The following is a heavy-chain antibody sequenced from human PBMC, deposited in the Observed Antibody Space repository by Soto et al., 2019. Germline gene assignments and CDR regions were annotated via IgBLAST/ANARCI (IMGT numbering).Heavy chain of an antibody. CDR2: ISAYNGNT. V-gene: IGHV1-18*01. CDR1: GYTFTSYG. D-gene: IGHD3-10*01. CDR3: ARGNTMVRGVILYYFDY. J-gene: IGHJ4*02. Sequence: QVQLVQSGAEVKKPGASVKVSCKASGYTFTSYGISWVRQAPGQGLEWMGWISAYNGNTNYAQKLQGRVTMTTDTSPSTAYMELRSLRSADPAVYYCARGNTMVRGVILYYFDYWGQGTLVTVSS.